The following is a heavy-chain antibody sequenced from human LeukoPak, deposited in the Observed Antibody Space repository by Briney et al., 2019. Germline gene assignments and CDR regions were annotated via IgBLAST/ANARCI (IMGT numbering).Heavy chain of an antibody. CDR1: GGSFSGYY. D-gene: IGHD4-11*01. CDR2: INHSGST. V-gene: IGHV4-34*01. J-gene: IGHJ4*02. CDR3: ASRTVFFDY. Sequence: SETQSLTCAVYGGSFSGYYWSWIRQPPGKGLEWIGEINHSGSTNYNPSLKSRVTISVDTSKNQFSLKLSSVTAADTAVYYCASRTVFFDYWGQGTLVTVSS.